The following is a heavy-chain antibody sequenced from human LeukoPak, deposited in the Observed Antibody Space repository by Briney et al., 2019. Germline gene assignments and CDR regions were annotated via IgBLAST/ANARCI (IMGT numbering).Heavy chain of an antibody. J-gene: IGHJ4*02. CDR3: ARDQYYDFWSGYGGY. CDR2: IKQDGSEK. V-gene: IGHV3-7*01. D-gene: IGHD3-3*01. Sequence: GGSLRLSCAASGFTFSSYRMSWVRQAPGKGLEWVANIKQDGSEKYYVDSVKGRFTISRDNAKNSLYLQMNSLRAEDTAVYYCARDQYYDFWSGYGGYWGQGTLVTVSS. CDR1: GFTFSSYR.